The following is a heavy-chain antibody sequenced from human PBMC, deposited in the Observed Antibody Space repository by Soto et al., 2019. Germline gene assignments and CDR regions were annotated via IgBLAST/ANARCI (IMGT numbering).Heavy chain of an antibody. CDR3: ARQKSGTMVRGVIFDY. CDR1: GGSISSSSYY. CDR2: IYYSGST. Sequence: SETLSLTCTVSGGSISSSSYYWGWIRQPPGKGLEWIGSIYYSGSTYYNPSLKSRVTISVDTSKNQFSLKLSSVTAADTAVYYCARQKSGTMVRGVIFDYWGQGTLVTVSS. V-gene: IGHV4-39*01. D-gene: IGHD3-10*01. J-gene: IGHJ4*02.